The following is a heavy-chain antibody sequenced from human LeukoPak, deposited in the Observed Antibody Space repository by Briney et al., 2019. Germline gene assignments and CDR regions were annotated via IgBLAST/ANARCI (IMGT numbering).Heavy chain of an antibody. CDR2: INPNSGGT. D-gene: IGHD3-22*01. CDR1: GYTFTGYY. CDR3: ARVFDTYYYDSSGYYPDY. J-gene: IGHJ4*02. V-gene: IGHV1-2*02. Sequence: GASVKVSCKASGYTFTGYYMHWVRQAPGQGLEWMGWINPNSGGTNHAQKFQGRVTMTRDTSISTAYMELRSLRSDDTAVYYCARVFDTYYYDSSGYYPDYWGQGILVTVSS.